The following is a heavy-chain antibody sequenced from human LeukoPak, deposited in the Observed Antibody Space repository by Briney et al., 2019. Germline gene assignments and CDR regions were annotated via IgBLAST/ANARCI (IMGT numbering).Heavy chain of an antibody. V-gene: IGHV1-8*03. J-gene: IGHJ5*02. CDR3: AREGGSSWYDVMFDP. D-gene: IGHD6-13*01. CDR1: GYTFTSYD. Sequence: ASVKVSCKASGYTFTSYDINWVRQATGQGLEWMGWMNPNSGNTGYAQKFQGRVTITRNTSISTAYMELSSLRSEDTAVYYCAREGGSSWYDVMFDPWGQGTLVTVSS. CDR2: MNPNSGNT.